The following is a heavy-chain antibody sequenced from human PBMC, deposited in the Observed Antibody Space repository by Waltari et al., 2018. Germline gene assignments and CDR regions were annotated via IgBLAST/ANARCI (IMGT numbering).Heavy chain of an antibody. V-gene: IGHV4-59*08. Sequence: QVQLQESGPGLVKPSETLSLTCTVSGGSISSYYWSWIRQPPGKGLEWIGYIYYSGSTNYNPSLKSRVTISVAKYKNQFSLKLSSVTAADTAVYYCARRTPAYSSSLTSWYFDLWGRGTLVTVSS. CDR1: GGSISSYY. CDR3: ARRTPAYSSSLTSWYFDL. J-gene: IGHJ2*01. D-gene: IGHD6-13*01. CDR2: IYYSGST.